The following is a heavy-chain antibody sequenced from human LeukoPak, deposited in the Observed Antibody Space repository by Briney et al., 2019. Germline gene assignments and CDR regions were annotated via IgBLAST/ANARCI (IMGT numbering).Heavy chain of an antibody. CDR2: IYTSGST. CDR3: ARHQHPKIAVAVGFDP. J-gene: IGHJ5*02. D-gene: IGHD6-19*01. V-gene: IGHV4-4*07. CDR1: GGSISSYY. Sequence: PSETLSLTCTVSGGSISSYYWSWLRQPAGKGLEWIGRIYTSGSTNYNPSLKSRVTMSVDTSKNQFSLKLSSVTAADTAVYYCARHQHPKIAVAVGFDPWGQGTLVTVSS.